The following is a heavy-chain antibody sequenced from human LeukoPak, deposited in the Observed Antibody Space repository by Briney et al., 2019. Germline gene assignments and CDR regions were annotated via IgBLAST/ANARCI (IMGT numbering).Heavy chain of an antibody. CDR3: ARRYYDSSGYYYDAFDI. CDR2: INHSGST. D-gene: IGHD3-22*01. V-gene: IGHV4-34*01. J-gene: IGHJ3*02. CDR1: GGSFSGYY. Sequence: SETLSLTCAVYGGSFSGYYWSWIRQPPGKGLEWIGEINHSGSTNYNPSLKSRVTISVDTSKNQFSLKLSSVTAADTPVYYCARRYYDSSGYYYDAFDIWGQGTMVTVSS.